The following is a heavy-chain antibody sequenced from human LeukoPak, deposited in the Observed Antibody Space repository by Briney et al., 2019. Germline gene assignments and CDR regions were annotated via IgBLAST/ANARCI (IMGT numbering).Heavy chain of an antibody. V-gene: IGHV3-48*01. Sequence: GGALRLSCAASGFTFSSYSMNWVRQAPGKGREGVSYISSSSSTRYYADSVKGRFTISRDNAKNSLYLQMNSLSAEDTAVYYCARDWYYYDSSGSGVGYYFDYWGQGTLVTVSS. CDR3: ARDWYYYDSSGSGVGYYFDY. CDR1: GFTFSSYS. CDR2: ISSSSSTR. J-gene: IGHJ4*02. D-gene: IGHD3-22*01.